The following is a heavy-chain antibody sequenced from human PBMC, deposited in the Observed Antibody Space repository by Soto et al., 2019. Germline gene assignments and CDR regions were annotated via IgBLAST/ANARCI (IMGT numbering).Heavy chain of an antibody. D-gene: IGHD2-21*02. V-gene: IGHV1-46*01. CDR3: ARERDCGGDCHWDQYYGMDV. CDR2: ISPSGGST. Sequence: ASVKVSCKASGYTFTSYYMHWVRQAPGQGLEWMGIISPSGGSTSYAQKFQGRVTMTRDTSTSTVYMELSSLRSEDTAVYYCARERDCGGDCHWDQYYGMDVWGQGTTVTVSS. CDR1: GYTFTSYY. J-gene: IGHJ6*02.